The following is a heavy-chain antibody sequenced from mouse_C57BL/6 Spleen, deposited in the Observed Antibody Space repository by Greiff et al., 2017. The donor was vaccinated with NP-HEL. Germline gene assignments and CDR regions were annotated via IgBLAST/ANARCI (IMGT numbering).Heavy chain of an antibody. CDR2: IYPGDGDT. J-gene: IGHJ4*01. CDR3: ARKEGAVTTVVVDYYAMDY. Sequence: QVQLQQSGAELVKPGASVKISCKASGYAFSSYWMNWVKQRPGKGLEWIGQIYPGDGDTNYNGKFKGKATLTADKSSSTAYMQLSSLTSEDSAVYFCARKEGAVTTVVVDYYAMDYWGQGTSVTVSS. V-gene: IGHV1-80*01. CDR1: GYAFSSYW. D-gene: IGHD1-1*01.